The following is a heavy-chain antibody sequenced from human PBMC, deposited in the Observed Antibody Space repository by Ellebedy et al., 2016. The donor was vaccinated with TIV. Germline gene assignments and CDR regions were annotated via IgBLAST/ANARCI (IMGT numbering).Heavy chain of an antibody. V-gene: IGHV4-4*02. CDR2: INHSGST. D-gene: IGHD6-6*01. CDR3: ARGPRSSSSEY. CDR1: GGSISSSNW. J-gene: IGHJ4*02. Sequence: SETLSLXXAVSGGSISSSNWWSWVRQPPGKGLEWIGEINHSGSTNYNPSLKSRVTISVDTSKNQFSLKLSSVTAADTAVYYCARGPRSSSSEYWGQGTLVTVSS.